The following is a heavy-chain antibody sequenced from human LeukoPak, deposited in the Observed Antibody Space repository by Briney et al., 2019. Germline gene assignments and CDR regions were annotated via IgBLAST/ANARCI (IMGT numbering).Heavy chain of an antibody. CDR2: IYGGGDT. V-gene: IGHV3-53*01. CDR3: TRLLPSSHHFFDS. CDR1: GFTVSNDY. J-gene: IGHJ4*02. Sequence: PGGSLRLSCAVSGFTVSNDYMGWVRQAPGKGLEWVSVIYGGGDTYYADSVRGRFTISRDNFENTLFLQMDSLRPEDTAVYYCTRLLPSSHHFFDSWGQGTLVTVSS. D-gene: IGHD6-6*01.